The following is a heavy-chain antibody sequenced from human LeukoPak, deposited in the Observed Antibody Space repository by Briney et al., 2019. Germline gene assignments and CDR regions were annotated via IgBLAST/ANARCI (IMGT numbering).Heavy chain of an antibody. CDR3: AREVGYSSSYYWFDP. CDR1: GYTFTGYY. Sequence: ASVKVSCKASGYTFTGYYMHWVRQAPGQGLEWMGRINPNSGGTNYAQKFQGRVTMTRDTSISTAYMELSRLRSDDTAVYYCAREVGYSSSYYWFDPWGQGTLVTVSS. J-gene: IGHJ5*02. CDR2: INPNSGGT. D-gene: IGHD5-18*01. V-gene: IGHV1-2*02.